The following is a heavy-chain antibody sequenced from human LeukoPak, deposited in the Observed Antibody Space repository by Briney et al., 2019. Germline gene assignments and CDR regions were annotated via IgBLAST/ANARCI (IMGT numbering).Heavy chain of an antibody. CDR2: INPSGGST. V-gene: IGHV1-46*01. CDR3: ARDRGVLYQLLSFDY. J-gene: IGHJ4*02. CDR1: GYTFTSYY. Sequence: ASVKVSCKASGYTFTSYYMHWVRQALGQGLEWMGIINPSGGSTSYAQKFQGRVTMTRDMSTSTVYMELSSLRSEDAAVYYCARDRGVLYQLLSFDYWGQGTLVTVSS. D-gene: IGHD2-2*01.